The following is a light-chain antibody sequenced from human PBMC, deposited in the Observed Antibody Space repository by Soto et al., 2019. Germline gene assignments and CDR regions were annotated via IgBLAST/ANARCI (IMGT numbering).Light chain of an antibody. CDR3: QQYGDSPRT. Sequence: EIVLTQSPGTLSLSPGERATLSCRASQSVSRNSLAWYQQKPGQAPRLLIYGASSRDTDIPDRFTGSGSGTDFTLTISRLDPEDFAVYYCQQYGDSPRTFGQGTKVDIK. CDR1: QSVSRNS. CDR2: GAS. V-gene: IGKV3-20*01. J-gene: IGKJ1*01.